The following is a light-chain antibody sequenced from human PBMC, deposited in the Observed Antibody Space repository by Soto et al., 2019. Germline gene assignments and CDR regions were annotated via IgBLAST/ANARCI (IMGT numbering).Light chain of an antibody. CDR3: QQYNSFAPYS. V-gene: IGKV1-5*01. Sequence: DIQMTQSPSTLSASVGDRVTITCRSSQSISFWLAWYQQKPGKAPKLLIYDASTLYSGVPSRFSVSRSGTEFTLTISSLQPDDFASYYYQQYNSFAPYSFGQGTTLEI. J-gene: IGKJ2*03. CDR1: QSISFW. CDR2: DAS.